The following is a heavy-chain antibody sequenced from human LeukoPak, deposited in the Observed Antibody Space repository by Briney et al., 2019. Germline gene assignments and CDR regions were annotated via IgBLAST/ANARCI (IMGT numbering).Heavy chain of an antibody. V-gene: IGHV3-30*02. CDR1: GFIFSSYG. Sequence: GGSLRLSCAASGFIFSSYGMHWVRQAPGKGLEWVTFIRFDGSNTYYSDSVKGRFTISRDNSKNTLYLQMNSLRAEDTAVYYCAKGPVTAIWGLPDYWGQGTLVTVSS. CDR3: AKGPVTAIWGLPDY. J-gene: IGHJ4*02. CDR2: IRFDGSNT. D-gene: IGHD2-21*02.